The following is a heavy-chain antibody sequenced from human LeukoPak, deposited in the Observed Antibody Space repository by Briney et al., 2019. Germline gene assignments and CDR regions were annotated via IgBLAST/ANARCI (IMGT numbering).Heavy chain of an antibody. Sequence: PSETLSLTCTVSGGSISDYYWSWIRQPAGKGREWIGRIYISGTTNYNRSLMSRITMSLDTSKNQLSLRLSSVTAADTAVYYCARGPNLYYDFWSGYYTGYYYYYMDVWGKGTTVTVSS. V-gene: IGHV4-4*07. CDR3: ARGPNLYYDFWSGYYTGYYYYYMDV. CDR2: IYISGTT. CDR1: GGSISDYY. J-gene: IGHJ6*03. D-gene: IGHD3-3*01.